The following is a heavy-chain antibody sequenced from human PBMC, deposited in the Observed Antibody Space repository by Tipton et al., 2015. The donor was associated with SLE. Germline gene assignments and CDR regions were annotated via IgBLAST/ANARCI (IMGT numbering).Heavy chain of an antibody. CDR1: GGSFSGYY. CDR3: ARVSDSSGYYYYSDY. V-gene: IGHV4-59*01. J-gene: IGHJ4*02. D-gene: IGHD3-22*01. Sequence: TLSLTCAVYGGSFSGYYWSWIRQPPGKGLEWIGYIYYSGSTNYNPSLKSRVTISVDTSKNQFSLKLSSVTAADTAVYYCARVSDSSGYYYYSDYWGQGTLVTVSS. CDR2: IYYSGST.